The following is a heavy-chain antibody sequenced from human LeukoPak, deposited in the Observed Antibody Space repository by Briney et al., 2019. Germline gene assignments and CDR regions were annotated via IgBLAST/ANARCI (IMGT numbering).Heavy chain of an antibody. V-gene: IGHV3-11*01. CDR1: GFIFSDYY. D-gene: IGHD3-22*01. CDR3: AKYPSGVVVITSRDNWFDP. CDR2: ISSSGSTM. Sequence: PGRSLRLSCAASGFIFSDYYMSWIRQAPGKGLEWVSYISSSGSTMYYTDSVKGRFTISRDNAKDSLYLQMNSLRAEDTAVYYCAKYPSGVVVITSRDNWFDPWGQGTLVTVSS. J-gene: IGHJ5*02.